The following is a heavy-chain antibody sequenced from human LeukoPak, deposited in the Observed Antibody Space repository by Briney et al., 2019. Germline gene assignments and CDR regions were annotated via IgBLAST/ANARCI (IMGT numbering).Heavy chain of an antibody. CDR2: IDPDTGDT. V-gene: IGHV1-2*02. J-gene: IGHJ4*02. Sequence: ASVKVSCKPSVYTFIDHYLHWVRQAPGQGLESMGWIDPDTGDTNYPQKLQGRLTMTRDASSSTAYMELNRLRSDDTAVYYCARAGHNSDSGGYDFWGLGTLVTVSS. D-gene: IGHD3-22*01. CDR3: ARAGHNSDSGGYDF. CDR1: VYTFIDHY.